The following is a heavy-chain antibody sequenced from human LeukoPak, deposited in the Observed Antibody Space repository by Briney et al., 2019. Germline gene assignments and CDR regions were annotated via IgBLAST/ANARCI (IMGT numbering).Heavy chain of an antibody. CDR1: GFTFSSYW. J-gene: IGHJ3*02. CDR2: INHNGNVN. CDR3: ARDGQWEPNAFDI. D-gene: IGHD1-26*01. Sequence: GGSLRLSCAASGFTFSSYWMNWARQAPGKGLEWVASINHNGNVNYYVDSVKGRFTISRDNAKNSLYLQMNSLRAEDTAVYYCARDGQWEPNAFDIWGQGTMVTVSS. V-gene: IGHV3-7*01.